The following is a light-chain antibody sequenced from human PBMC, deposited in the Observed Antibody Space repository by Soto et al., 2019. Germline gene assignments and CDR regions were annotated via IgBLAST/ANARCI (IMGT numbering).Light chain of an antibody. CDR1: NSNIGSNT. CDR3: ATWDDSLNAWV. CDR2: NDT. V-gene: IGLV1-44*01. J-gene: IGLJ3*02. Sequence: QSVLTQPPSASGTPGQRVTISCSGSNSNIGSNTVNWYQQLPGTAPKLLIYNDTQRPSGVPDRFSGSKSGTSASLAISGLQSEDEADYYCATWDDSLNAWVFGGGTKLTVL.